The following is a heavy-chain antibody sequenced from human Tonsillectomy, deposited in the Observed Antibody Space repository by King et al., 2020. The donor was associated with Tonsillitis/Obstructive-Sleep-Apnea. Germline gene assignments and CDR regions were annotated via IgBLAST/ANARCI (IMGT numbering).Heavy chain of an antibody. Sequence: VQLQQWGAGLLKPSETLSLTCAVYGGSFSGYYWSWIRQPPGKGLEWIGEINHSGSTNYNPSLKSRVTISVDTSKNQFSLKLSSVTAADTAVYYFARAHIAVAGTVDYFDYWGQGTLVTVSS. V-gene: IGHV4-34*01. CDR3: ARAHIAVAGTVDYFDY. D-gene: IGHD6-19*01. J-gene: IGHJ4*02. CDR2: INHSGST. CDR1: GGSFSGYY.